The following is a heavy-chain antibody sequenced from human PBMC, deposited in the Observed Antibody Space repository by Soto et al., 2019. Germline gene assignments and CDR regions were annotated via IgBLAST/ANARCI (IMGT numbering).Heavy chain of an antibody. CDR3: ARPSASTRLFWGFDY. CDR1: GGSFSGYY. D-gene: IGHD2-2*01. Sequence: QVQLQQWGAGLLKPSETLSLTCAVYGGSFSGYYWSWIRQPPGKGLEWIGEINNSGSTNSNPSLQSRVTTSVDQSKNKFSLKLSSVTAVDTGGYYCARPSASTRLFWGFDYWGQGTLVTVSS. CDR2: INNSGST. J-gene: IGHJ4*02. V-gene: IGHV4-34*01.